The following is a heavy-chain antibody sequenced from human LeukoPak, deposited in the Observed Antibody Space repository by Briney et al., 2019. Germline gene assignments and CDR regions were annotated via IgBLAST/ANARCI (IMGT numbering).Heavy chain of an antibody. V-gene: IGHV3-21*01. Sequence: PGGSLRLSCAASGFTFSSYDMTWVRQAPGKGLEWVSSISSSSSYIYYADSVKGRFTISRDNAKNSLYLQMNSLRAEDTAVYYCARGHPRGYYHAPGGTGDYWGQGTLVTVSS. CDR2: ISSSSSYI. J-gene: IGHJ4*02. D-gene: IGHD3-22*01. CDR3: ARGHPRGYYHAPGGTGDY. CDR1: GFTFSSYD.